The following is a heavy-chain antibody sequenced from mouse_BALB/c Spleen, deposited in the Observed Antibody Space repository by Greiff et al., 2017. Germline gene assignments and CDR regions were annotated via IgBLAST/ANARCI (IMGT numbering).Heavy chain of an antibody. CDR2: IYYSGTI. J-gene: IGHJ4*01. CDR3: AREGRYDGGYAMDY. Sequence: DVKLQESGPGLVKPSQTVSLTCTVTGISITTGNYRWSWIRQFPGNKLEWIGYIYYSGTITYNPSLTSRTTITRDTSKNQFFLEMNSLTAEDTATYYCAREGRYDGGYAMDYWGQGTSVTVSS. V-gene: IGHV3-5*02. CDR1: GISITTGNYR. D-gene: IGHD2-14*01.